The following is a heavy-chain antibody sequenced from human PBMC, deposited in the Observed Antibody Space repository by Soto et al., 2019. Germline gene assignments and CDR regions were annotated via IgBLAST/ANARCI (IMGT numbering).Heavy chain of an antibody. CDR3: ARVHSSNYHYFDY. D-gene: IGHD6-13*01. V-gene: IGHV3-30*03. CDR2: ISYDGSNK. Sequence: GGSLRLSCAASGFTFSSYGMHWVRQAPGKGLEWVTVISYDGSNKYYADSVKGRFTISRDNSKNTLYLQMSSLRAEDTAVYYCARVHSSNYHYFDYWGQGTLVTVSS. CDR1: GFTFSSYG. J-gene: IGHJ4*02.